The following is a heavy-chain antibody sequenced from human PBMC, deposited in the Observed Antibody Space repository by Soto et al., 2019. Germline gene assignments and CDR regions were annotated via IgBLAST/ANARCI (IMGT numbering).Heavy chain of an antibody. Sequence: QVRLVQSGAEVKKPGSSVKVPCKASGGTFSNYAITWLRLAPGQGLEWLGGIIPVFGTVNYAQKFQGRVTITAGESASTAYMELNRLRSEDTAVYYCARDNPYTNSVGNWFDPWGQGTLVIVS. CDR1: GGTFSNYA. D-gene: IGHD6-13*01. CDR2: IIPVFGTV. CDR3: ARDNPYTNSVGNWFDP. V-gene: IGHV1-69*01. J-gene: IGHJ5*02.